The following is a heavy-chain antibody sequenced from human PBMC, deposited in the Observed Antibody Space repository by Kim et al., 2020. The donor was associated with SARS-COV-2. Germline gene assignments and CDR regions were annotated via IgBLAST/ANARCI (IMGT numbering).Heavy chain of an antibody. Sequence: LSLQSRVTISVDTSKNQFSLRLSSVTAADTAVYYCAMLECSVAGTPRGPDYWGQGTLVTVSS. V-gene: IGHV4-39*01. CDR3: AMLECSVAGTPRGPDY. D-gene: IGHD6-19*01. J-gene: IGHJ4*02.